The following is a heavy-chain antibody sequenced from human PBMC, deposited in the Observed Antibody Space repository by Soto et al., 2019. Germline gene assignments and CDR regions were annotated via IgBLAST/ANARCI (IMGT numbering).Heavy chain of an antibody. V-gene: IGHV3-23*01. CDR2: ISGSGGST. CDR1: GFTFSTYA. D-gene: IGHD3-10*01. CDR3: AKEWFGELPLYDY. Sequence: VGSLRLSCAASGFTFSTYAMSWVRQAPGKGLEWVSAISGSGGSTYYADSVKGRFTISRDNSKNTLYLQVNSLRAEDTALYYCAKEWFGELPLYDYWGQGTLVTVSS. J-gene: IGHJ4*02.